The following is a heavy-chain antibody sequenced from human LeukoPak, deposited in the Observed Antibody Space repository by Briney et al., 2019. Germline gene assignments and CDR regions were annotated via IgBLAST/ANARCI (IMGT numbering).Heavy chain of an antibody. CDR3: AKDPHYYDSSGYHSSLDY. V-gene: IGHV3-30*02. CDR1: GFTFSSYG. Sequence: PGGSLRLSCTASGFTFSSYGMHWVRQAPGKGLEWVAFIQYDGSNKYYADSVKGRFTISRDNSKNKVYLQMDSLRAKDTAVYYCAKDPHYYDSSGYHSSLDYWGQGTLVTVSS. CDR2: IQYDGSNK. D-gene: IGHD3-22*01. J-gene: IGHJ4*02.